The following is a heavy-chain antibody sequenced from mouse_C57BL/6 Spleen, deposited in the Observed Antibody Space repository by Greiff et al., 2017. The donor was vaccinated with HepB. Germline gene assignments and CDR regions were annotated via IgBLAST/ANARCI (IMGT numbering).Heavy chain of an antibody. V-gene: IGHV1-59*01. CDR2: IDPSDSYT. CDR1: GYTFTSYW. Sequence: QVQLQQPGAELVRPGTSVKLSCKASGYTFTSYWMHWVKQRPGQGLEWIGVIDPSDSYTNYNQKFKGKATLTVDTSSSTAYMQLSSLTSEDSAVYYCARGTTVVAQYPFDYWGQGTTLTVSS. CDR3: ARGTTVVAQYPFDY. J-gene: IGHJ2*01. D-gene: IGHD1-1*01.